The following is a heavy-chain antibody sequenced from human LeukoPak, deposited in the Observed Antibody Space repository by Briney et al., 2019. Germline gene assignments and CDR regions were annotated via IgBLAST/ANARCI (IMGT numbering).Heavy chain of an antibody. Sequence: GGSLRLSCAASGFTFTTYGMHWVRQPPGKGLEWVALISLDGSEKYYAESVKGRFTISRDNSKNTLYLQMNSLRPEDTAVYYCAKDVVGQQWPENYWGQGTLVTVSS. J-gene: IGHJ4*02. D-gene: IGHD6-19*01. V-gene: IGHV3-30*18. CDR1: GFTFTTYG. CDR2: ISLDGSEK. CDR3: AKDVVGQQWPENY.